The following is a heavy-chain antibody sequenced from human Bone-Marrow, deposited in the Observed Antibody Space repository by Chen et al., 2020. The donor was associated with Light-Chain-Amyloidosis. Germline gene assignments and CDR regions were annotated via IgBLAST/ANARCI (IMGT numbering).Heavy chain of an antibody. V-gene: IGHV3-73*02. CDR3: TSDYYDSSGYYSSPYFQH. Sequence: EVQLVESGGGLVQPGGSLKLSCAASGLTFSGSAMHWVRQASGKGLEWVGRIRSKANSYATAYAASVKGRFTISRDDSKNTAYLQMNSLKTEDTAVYYCTSDYYDSSGYYSSPYFQHWGQGTLVTVSS. J-gene: IGHJ1*01. D-gene: IGHD3-22*01. CDR1: GLTFSGSA. CDR2: IRSKANSYAT.